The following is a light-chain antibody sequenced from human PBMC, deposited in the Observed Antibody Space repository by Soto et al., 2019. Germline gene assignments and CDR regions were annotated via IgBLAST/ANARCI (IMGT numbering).Light chain of an antibody. CDR3: QQYGSALLT. V-gene: IGKV3-20*01. J-gene: IGKJ4*01. CDR2: RSS. CDR1: QSISSSY. Sequence: IVLTQSPGTLSLSPGERATLSCRASQSISSSYLVWYQQKPGQAPRLLIYRSSSRAAGIPDRFSGSGSGADFTLTMSRLEPEDFAVYYCQQYGSALLTFGGGTKVELK.